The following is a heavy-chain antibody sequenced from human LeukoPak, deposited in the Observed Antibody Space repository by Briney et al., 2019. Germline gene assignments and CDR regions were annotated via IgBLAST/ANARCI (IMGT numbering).Heavy chain of an antibody. CDR2: IFYSGST. D-gene: IGHD1-26*01. V-gene: IGHV4-39*01. CDR1: GGSISSSSYY. Sequence: PSETLSLTCTVSGGSISSSSYYWGWIRQPPGKGLEWIGSIFYSGSTYYNPSLKSRVTLSVDTSKSQFSLRLSSVTAADTAVYYCARRGSGSYRLFDYWGQGTLVTVSS. CDR3: ARRGSGSYRLFDY. J-gene: IGHJ4*02.